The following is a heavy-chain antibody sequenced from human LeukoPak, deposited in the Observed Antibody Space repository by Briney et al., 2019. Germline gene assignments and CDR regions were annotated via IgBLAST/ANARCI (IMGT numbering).Heavy chain of an antibody. J-gene: IGHJ5*02. Sequence: GASVKVSCKASGYTFTGYYMHWVRQAPGQGLEWMGWINPNSGGTNYAQKFQGRVTMTRDTSISTAYMELSSLRSEDTAVYYCARGTDDFWSGYYSGYNWFDPWGQGTLVTVSS. D-gene: IGHD3-3*01. CDR3: ARGTDDFWSGYYSGYNWFDP. CDR1: GYTFTGYY. CDR2: INPNSGGT. V-gene: IGHV1-2*02.